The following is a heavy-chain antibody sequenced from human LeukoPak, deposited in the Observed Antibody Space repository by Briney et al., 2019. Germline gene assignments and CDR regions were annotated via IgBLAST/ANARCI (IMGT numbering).Heavy chain of an antibody. D-gene: IGHD2/OR15-2a*01. CDR3: ASLLSPSKYTRNDY. V-gene: IGHV1-18*01. CDR1: GYTFTSYG. CDR2: ISAYNGNT. J-gene: IGHJ4*02. Sequence: GASVKVSCKASGYTFTSYGISWVRQAPGQGLEWMGWISAYNGNTNYAQKLQGRVTMTTDTSTSTAYMELRSLRSDDTAVYYCASLLSPSKYTRNDYWGQGTLVTVSS.